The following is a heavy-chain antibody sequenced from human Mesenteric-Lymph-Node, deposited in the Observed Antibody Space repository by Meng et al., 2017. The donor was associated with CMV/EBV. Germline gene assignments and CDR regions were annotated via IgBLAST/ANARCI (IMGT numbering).Heavy chain of an antibody. J-gene: IGHJ3*02. CDR1: GGSVSSGSYY. V-gene: IGHV4-61*01. CDR3: ARNAAWGPDDAFDI. Sequence: GSLRLSCTVSGGSVSSGSYYWSWIRQPPGKGLEWIGYIYYSGSVNYNPSLKSRVTISVDTSKNQFSLNLTSVTAADTAVYYCARNAAWGPDDAFDIWGQGTMVTVSS. D-gene: IGHD3-16*01. CDR2: IYYSGSV.